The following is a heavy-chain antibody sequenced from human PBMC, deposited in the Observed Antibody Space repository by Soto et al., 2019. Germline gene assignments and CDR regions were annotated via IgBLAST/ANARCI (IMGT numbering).Heavy chain of an antibody. Sequence: ASVKVSCKGSGYSFINYGISWVRQAPGQGLEWMGWISVYNGNTNYAQNLLGRVTMATDTSTSTAYMELRSLRSDDTAVYYCVRDLDGSGSYYTDYWGLGTLVTVSS. J-gene: IGHJ4*02. D-gene: IGHD3-10*01. CDR3: VRDLDGSGSYYTDY. V-gene: IGHV1-18*01. CDR1: GYSFINYG. CDR2: ISVYNGNT.